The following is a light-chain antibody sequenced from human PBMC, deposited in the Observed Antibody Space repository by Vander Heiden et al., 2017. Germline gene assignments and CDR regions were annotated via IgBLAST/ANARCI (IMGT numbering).Light chain of an antibody. CDR2: AAS. Sequence: AIRMTQSPSSFSASTGDRVTITCRASQGVSSYLAWYQQKPGKAPNLLIYAASTLQSGVPSRFSGSGSGTDFTLTISCLQSEDFATYYCQQYDTYPWTFDQGTKVEVK. J-gene: IGKJ1*01. CDR1: QGVSSY. CDR3: QQYDTYPWT. V-gene: IGKV1-8*01.